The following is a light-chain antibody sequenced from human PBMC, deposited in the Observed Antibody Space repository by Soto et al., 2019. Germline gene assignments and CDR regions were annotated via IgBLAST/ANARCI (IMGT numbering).Light chain of an antibody. V-gene: IGKV3-11*01. J-gene: IGKJ5*01. CDR1: HNVDIY. Sequence: EVVLTQSPATLSLSPGETATLSCRASHNVDIYLAWYQQKPGQAPRLLIYDASNRATGIPARFSGSRSGTDLTLTISGLEAEDSAVYYCQQRKHWPPLTFGQGTRLE. CDR2: DAS. CDR3: QQRKHWPPLT.